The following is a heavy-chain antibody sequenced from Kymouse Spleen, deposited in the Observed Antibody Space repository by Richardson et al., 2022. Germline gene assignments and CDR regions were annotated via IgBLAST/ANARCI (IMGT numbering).Heavy chain of an antibody. Sequence: VQLVESGGGVVQPGRSLRLSCAASGFTFSSYGMHWVRQAPGKGLEWVAVISYDGSNKYYADSVKGRFTISRDNSKNTLYLQMNSLRAEDTAVYYCAKVRGIAANGDYYYYYGMDVWGQGTTVTVSS. D-gene: IGHD6-13*01. CDR2: ISYDGSNK. J-gene: IGHJ6*02. CDR3: AKVRGIAANGDYYYYYGMDV. CDR1: GFTFSSYG. V-gene: IGHV3-30*18.